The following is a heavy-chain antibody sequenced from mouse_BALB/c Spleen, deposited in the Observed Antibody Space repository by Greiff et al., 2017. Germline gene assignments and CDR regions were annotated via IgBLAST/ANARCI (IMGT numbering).Heavy chain of an antibody. D-gene: IGHD2-10*01. Sequence: QVQLQQSGAELARPGASVKLSCKASGYTFTSYWMQWVKQRPGQGLEWIGAIYPGDGDTRYTQKFKGKATLTADKSSSTAYMQLSSLASEDSAVYYCARSYYGNYIAMDYWGQGTSVTVSS. J-gene: IGHJ4*01. CDR2: IYPGDGDT. CDR1: GYTFTSYW. CDR3: ARSYYGNYIAMDY. V-gene: IGHV1-87*01.